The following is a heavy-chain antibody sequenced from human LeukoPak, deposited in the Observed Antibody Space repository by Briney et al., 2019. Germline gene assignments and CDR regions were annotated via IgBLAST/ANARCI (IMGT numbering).Heavy chain of an antibody. V-gene: IGHV3-23*01. CDR1: GFTFSSYG. D-gene: IGHD3-22*01. J-gene: IGHJ4*02. CDR2: IGGSGGST. Sequence: GGSLRLSCAASGFTFSSYGMHWVRQAPGKGLEWVSVIGGSGGSTYYADSVKGRFTISRDNSKNTLYLQMNSLRAEDTAIYFCAKERSILVLTSFDYWGQGTLVTVSS. CDR3: AKERSILVLTSFDY.